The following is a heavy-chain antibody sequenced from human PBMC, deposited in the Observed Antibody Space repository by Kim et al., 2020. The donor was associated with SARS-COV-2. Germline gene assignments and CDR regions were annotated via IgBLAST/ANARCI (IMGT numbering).Heavy chain of an antibody. J-gene: IGHJ4*02. D-gene: IGHD6-19*01. CDR3: AKLEVAGYYFDY. Sequence: YYADSVKGRFTISRDNSKNTLYLQMNSLRAEDTAVYYCAKLEVAGYYFDYWGQGTLVTVSS. V-gene: IGHV3-23*01.